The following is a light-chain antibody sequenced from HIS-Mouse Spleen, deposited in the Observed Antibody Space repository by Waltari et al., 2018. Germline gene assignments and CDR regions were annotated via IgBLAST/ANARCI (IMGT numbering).Light chain of an antibody. CDR1: ALPKKY. CDR3: YSTDSSGNHRV. CDR2: EDS. Sequence: SYELTQPPSVSVSPGQTARITCSGDALPKKYAYWYQQKSGQAPVLVNYEDSKRPSGIPERFSGSSSGTMATLTISGDQVEDEADYYCYSTDSSGNHRVFGGGTKLTVL. J-gene: IGLJ2*01. V-gene: IGLV3-10*01.